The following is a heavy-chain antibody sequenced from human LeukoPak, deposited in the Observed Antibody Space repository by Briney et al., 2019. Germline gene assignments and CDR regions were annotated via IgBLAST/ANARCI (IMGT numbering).Heavy chain of an antibody. CDR1: GYTLTELS. V-gene: IGHV1-24*01. D-gene: IGHD3-16*02. J-gene: IGHJ4*02. CDR3: ATVWCRSGRGSYQYYFDY. Sequence: ASVKVSCKVSGYTLTELSMHWVRQAPGKGVEWMGGFDPEDGETIYAQKFQGGVTMTEDTSTDTAYMELSSLRSEDTAVYYCATVWCRSGRGSYQYYFDYWGQGTLVTVSS. CDR2: FDPEDGET.